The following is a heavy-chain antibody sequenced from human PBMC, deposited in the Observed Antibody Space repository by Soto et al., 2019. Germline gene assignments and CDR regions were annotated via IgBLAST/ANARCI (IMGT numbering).Heavy chain of an antibody. J-gene: IGHJ6*03. D-gene: IGHD6-6*01. CDR2: IYYSGST. CDR3: ARVRPDRYYYYMDV. V-gene: IGHV4-59*01. CDR1: GGSISSYY. Sequence: SETLSLTCTVSGGSISSYYWSWIRQPPGKGLEWIGYIYYSGSTNYNPSLKSRVTISVDTSKNQFSLKLSSVTAADTAVYYCARVRPDRYYYYMDVWGKGTTVTVSS.